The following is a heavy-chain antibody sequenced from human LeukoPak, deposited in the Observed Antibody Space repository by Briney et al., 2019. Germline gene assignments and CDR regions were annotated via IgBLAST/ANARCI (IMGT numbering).Heavy chain of an antibody. CDR3: ASRGYSYGYYFDY. V-gene: IGHV1-69*04. D-gene: IGHD5-18*01. Sequence: SVKVSCKASGGTFSSYAISWVRQALGQGLEWMGRIIPILGIANYAQKFQGRVTITADKSTSTAYMELSSLRSEDTAVYYCASRGYSYGYYFDYWGQGTLVTVSS. CDR2: IIPILGIA. CDR1: GGTFSSYA. J-gene: IGHJ4*02.